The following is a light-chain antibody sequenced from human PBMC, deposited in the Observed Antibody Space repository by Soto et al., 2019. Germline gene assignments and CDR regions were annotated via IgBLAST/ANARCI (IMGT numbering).Light chain of an antibody. CDR3: CSYADPYVE. V-gene: IGLV2-11*01. CDR1: SSYVGAYNY. J-gene: IGLJ2*01. Sequence: QSALTQPRSVSGSPGQSVAISCTGTSSYVGAYNYVSWYQQHPGKAPKLMIYDVDNRPSGVPDRFSGSKSGNTASLTISGLQAEDEADYYCCSYADPYVELSGGTQLPVL. CDR2: DVD.